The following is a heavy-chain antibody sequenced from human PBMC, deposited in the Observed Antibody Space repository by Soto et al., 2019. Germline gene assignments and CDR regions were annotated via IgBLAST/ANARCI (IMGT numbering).Heavy chain of an antibody. Sequence: SETLSLTCAVSGGSISSGGYSWSWIRQPPGKGLEWIGYIYHSGSTYYNPSLKSRVTISVDRSKNQFSLKLSSVTAADTAVYYCARVVRGGCGYYFGYWGQGTLVTVSS. V-gene: IGHV4-30-2*01. CDR3: ARVVRGGCGYYFGY. CDR1: GGSISSGGYS. D-gene: IGHD3-22*01. J-gene: IGHJ4*02. CDR2: IYHSGST.